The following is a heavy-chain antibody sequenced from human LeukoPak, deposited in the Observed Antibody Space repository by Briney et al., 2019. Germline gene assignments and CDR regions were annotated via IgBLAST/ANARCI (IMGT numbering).Heavy chain of an antibody. CDR1: GYTFTSYD. Sequence: ASVKVSCKASGYTFTSYDINWVRQATGQGLEWMGWMNSNSGNTGYAQKFQGRVTMTRNTSISTAYMELSSLRSEDTAVYYCARVRIAVASGLWYWGQGTLVTVSS. D-gene: IGHD6-19*01. J-gene: IGHJ4*02. CDR3: ARVRIAVASGLWY. CDR2: MNSNSGNT. V-gene: IGHV1-8*01.